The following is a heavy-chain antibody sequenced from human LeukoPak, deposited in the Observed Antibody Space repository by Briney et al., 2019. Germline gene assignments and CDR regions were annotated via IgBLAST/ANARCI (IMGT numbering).Heavy chain of an antibody. D-gene: IGHD6-19*01. Sequence: PSETLSLTCAVYGGSFSGYYWSWIRQPPGKGLEWIGEINHSGSTNYNPSLKSRVTISVDTSKNQFSLKLSSVTAADTAVYYCASGQGLDYFDYWGQGTLVTVSS. V-gene: IGHV4-34*01. CDR1: GGSFSGYY. CDR2: INHSGST. J-gene: IGHJ4*02. CDR3: ASGQGLDYFDY.